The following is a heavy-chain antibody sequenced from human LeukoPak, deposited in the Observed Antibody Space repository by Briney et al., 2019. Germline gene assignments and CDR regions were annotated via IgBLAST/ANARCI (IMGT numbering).Heavy chain of an antibody. CDR2: INHSGST. CDR1: GGSFSGYY. CDR3: ARGQGYYGWGSYADY. V-gene: IGHV4-34*01. Sequence: SETLSLTCAVYGGSFSGYYWSWIRQPPGKGLHWIGEINHSGSTNYNPSLKSRVTISVDTSKNQFSLKLSSVAAAETAVYYCARGQGYYGWGSYADYWGQGTLVTVSS. J-gene: IGHJ4*02. D-gene: IGHD3-10*01.